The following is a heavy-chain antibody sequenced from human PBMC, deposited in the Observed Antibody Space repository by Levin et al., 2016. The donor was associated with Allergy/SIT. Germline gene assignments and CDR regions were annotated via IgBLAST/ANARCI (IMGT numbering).Heavy chain of an antibody. Sequence: GESLKISCAASGFTVSSNYMSWVRQAPGKGLEWVSVIYSGGSTYYADSVKGRFTISRDNSKNTLYLQMNSLRAEDTAVYYCAKDRTLLLWFGEFPDWGQGTLVTVSS. CDR1: GFTVSSNY. J-gene: IGHJ4*02. D-gene: IGHD3-10*01. CDR3: AKDRTLLLWFGEFPD. CDR2: IYSGGST. V-gene: IGHV3-53*01.